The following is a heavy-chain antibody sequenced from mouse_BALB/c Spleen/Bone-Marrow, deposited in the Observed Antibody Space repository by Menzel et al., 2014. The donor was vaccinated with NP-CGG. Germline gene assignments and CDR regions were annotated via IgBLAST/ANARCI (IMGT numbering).Heavy chain of an antibody. V-gene: IGHV1-54*01. CDR3: ARELGRGFAY. Sequence: VKLVESGAELVRPGTSVTVSCKASGYAFTNYLIEWVKQRPGQGLEWIVVINPGSGGINYNEKFRVKATLTADKSSSIVYMQLSSLTSDDSAVYFCARELGRGFAYWGQGTLVTVSA. J-gene: IGHJ3*01. D-gene: IGHD4-1*01. CDR1: GYAFTNYL. CDR2: INPGSGGI.